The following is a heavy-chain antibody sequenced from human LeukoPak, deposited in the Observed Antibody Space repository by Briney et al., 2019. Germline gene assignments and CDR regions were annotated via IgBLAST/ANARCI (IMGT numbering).Heavy chain of an antibody. CDR1: GFIFSSYA. CDR3: ARDPDYGDPYLDY. V-gene: IGHV3-30-3*01. D-gene: IGHD4-17*01. J-gene: IGHJ4*02. Sequence: PGRSLRLSCAASGFIFSSYAMHWVRQAPGKGLEGVAVISYDGSNKYYADSVKGRFTISRDNSKNTLYLQMNSLRAEDTAVYYCARDPDYGDPYLDYWGQGTLVTVSS. CDR2: ISYDGSNK.